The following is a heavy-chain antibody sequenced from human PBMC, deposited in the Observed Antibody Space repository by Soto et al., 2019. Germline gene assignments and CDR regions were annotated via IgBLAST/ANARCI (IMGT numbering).Heavy chain of an antibody. V-gene: IGHV1-69*12. CDR3: ARWGRGRPPAADPGSYYYYYYGMDV. D-gene: IGHD3-16*01. Sequence: QVQLVQSGAEVKKPGSSVKVSCKASGGTFSSYAISWVRQAPGQGLEWMGGIIPIFGTANYAQKFQGRVTITADESTSTAYMELSSLRSEDTAVYYCARWGRGRPPAADPGSYYYYYYGMDVWGQGTTVTVSS. CDR2: IIPIFGTA. CDR1: GGTFSSYA. J-gene: IGHJ6*02.